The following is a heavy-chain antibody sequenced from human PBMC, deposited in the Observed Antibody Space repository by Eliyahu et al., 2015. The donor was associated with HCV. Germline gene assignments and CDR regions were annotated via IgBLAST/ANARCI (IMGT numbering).Heavy chain of an antibody. CDR2: GYYILRR. CDR3: ARERLHYYDSSGYYSYYYYYGMDV. CDR1: GGSVSSGSYY. Sequence: QVQLQESGPGLVKPSETLSLTCTVSGGSVSSGSYYWSWIRQPPGKGLEWIGFGYYILRREYNLSLKSRVTISVDTSKNQFSLKLSSVTAADTAVYYCARERLHYYDSSGYYSYYYYYGMDVWGQGTTVTVSS. V-gene: IGHV4-61*01. J-gene: IGHJ6*02. D-gene: IGHD3-22*01.